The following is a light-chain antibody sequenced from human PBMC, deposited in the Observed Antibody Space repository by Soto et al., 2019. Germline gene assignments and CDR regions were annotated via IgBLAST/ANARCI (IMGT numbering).Light chain of an antibody. CDR1: SSDVGGYNY. J-gene: IGLJ1*01. CDR3: CSYAGSYTHV. CDR2: DVS. Sequence: QSALTQPRSVSGSPGQSVTISCTGTSSDVGGYNYVSWYQQHPGKAPKLMISDVSKRPSGVPDRFSGSKSGNTASLTISGLPAEDEAAYYCCSYAGSYTHVFGTGTKVTVL. V-gene: IGLV2-11*01.